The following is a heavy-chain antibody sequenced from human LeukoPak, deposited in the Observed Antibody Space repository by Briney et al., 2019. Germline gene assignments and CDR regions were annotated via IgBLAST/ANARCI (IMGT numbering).Heavy chain of an antibody. CDR3: ARGVVAAPQTVDY. D-gene: IGHD2-15*01. CDR1: GGSISSYY. Sequence: PSETLSLTCTVSGGSISSYYWSWIRQPPGKGLEWIGYIYYSGSTNYNPSLKSRVTISVDTSKNQFSLKLSSVTAADTAVYYCARGVVAAPQTVDYWGQGTLVTVSS. V-gene: IGHV4-59*01. J-gene: IGHJ4*02. CDR2: IYYSGST.